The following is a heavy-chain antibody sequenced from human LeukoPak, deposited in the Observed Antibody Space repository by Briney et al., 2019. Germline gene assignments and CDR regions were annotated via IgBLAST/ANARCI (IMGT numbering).Heavy chain of an antibody. D-gene: IGHD6-25*01. CDR3: ARFHGQRRGVYYFDY. Sequence: SGTLSLTCAVSGGSISSSNWWSWVRQPPGKGLEWIGEIYHSGSTNYNPSLKSRVTISVDKSKNQFSLKLSSVTAADTAVYYCARFHGQRRGVYYFDYWGQGTLVTVSS. V-gene: IGHV4-4*02. J-gene: IGHJ4*02. CDR1: GGSISSSNW. CDR2: IYHSGST.